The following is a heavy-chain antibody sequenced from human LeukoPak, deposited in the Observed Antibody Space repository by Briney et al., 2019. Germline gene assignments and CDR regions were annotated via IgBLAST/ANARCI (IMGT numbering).Heavy chain of an antibody. V-gene: IGHV3-21*01. CDR3: ARVNTGSYRTAFDI. Sequence: GGALRLSCAASGFTFSSYSTSWVCQAPGRGRNWVSSTSSQSTYIYSADSLKGRFVISRDNAKNSLYLQMNSLRAEDTAVYYCARVNTGSYRTAFDIWGQGTMVTVSS. CDR1: GFTFSSYS. J-gene: IGHJ3*02. D-gene: IGHD1-26*01. CDR2: TSSQSTYI.